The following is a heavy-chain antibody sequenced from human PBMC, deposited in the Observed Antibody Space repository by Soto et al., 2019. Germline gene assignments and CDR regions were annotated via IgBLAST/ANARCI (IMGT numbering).Heavy chain of an antibody. Sequence: QVQLVQSGAEVKKPGSSVRVSCKASGGGFSYYAISWVRQAPGQGLEWMGGIIPFSAAANYAQKFQGRVTITADESTRMVYMELSSLRPEDTAVYYCARSGEAYYDVLTGSYKGSWFDPWGQGTLVTVSS. CDR2: IIPFSAAA. CDR3: ARSGEAYYDVLTGSYKGSWFDP. CDR1: GGGFSYYA. V-gene: IGHV1-69*01. J-gene: IGHJ5*02. D-gene: IGHD3-9*01.